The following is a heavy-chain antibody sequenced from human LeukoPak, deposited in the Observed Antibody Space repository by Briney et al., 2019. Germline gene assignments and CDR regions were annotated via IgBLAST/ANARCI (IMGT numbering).Heavy chain of an antibody. Sequence: GRSLRLSCAASGFTFSSYAMHWVRQAQGKGLEWVAVISYDGSNKYYADSVKGRFTISRDNSKNTLYLQMNSLRAEDTAVYYCASGGSGYDLDYWGQGTLVTVSS. CDR2: ISYDGSNK. V-gene: IGHV3-30*04. D-gene: IGHD5-12*01. CDR1: GFTFSSYA. CDR3: ASGGSGYDLDY. J-gene: IGHJ4*02.